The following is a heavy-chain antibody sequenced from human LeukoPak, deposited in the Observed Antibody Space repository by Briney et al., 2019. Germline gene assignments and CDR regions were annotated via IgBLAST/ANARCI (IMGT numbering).Heavy chain of an antibody. CDR1: GFTFSSYA. J-gene: IGHJ4*02. Sequence: GRSLRLSCAASGFTFSSYAMHWVRQAPGKGLEWVAVISYDGSNKYYADSVKGRFTISRDNARNSLYLQMNSLRAEDTAVYYCARGGIAADWGQGTLVTVSS. V-gene: IGHV3-30*04. D-gene: IGHD6-13*01. CDR3: ARGGIAAD. CDR2: ISYDGSNK.